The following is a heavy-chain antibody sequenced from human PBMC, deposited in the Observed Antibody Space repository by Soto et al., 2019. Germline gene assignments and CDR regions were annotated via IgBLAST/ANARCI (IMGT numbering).Heavy chain of an antibody. V-gene: IGHV3-53*02. CDR3: PREISSGCFFDY. D-gene: IGHD6-19*01. CDR2: IYSGGNT. CDR1: GFTVSSNY. Sequence: EVQLVETGGGLIQPGGSLRLSCAASGFTVSSNYMSWVRQAPGKGLEWVSVIYSGGNTYYADSVKGRFTITRDNSKNTLYLQMNRLRAEDTAVYYCPREISSGCFFDYWGQGTLVTVSS. J-gene: IGHJ4*02.